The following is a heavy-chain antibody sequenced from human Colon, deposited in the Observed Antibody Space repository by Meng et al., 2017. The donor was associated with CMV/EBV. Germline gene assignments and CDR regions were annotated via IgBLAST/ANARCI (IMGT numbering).Heavy chain of an antibody. CDR3: AKDVHSSAFGFAEAFDI. V-gene: IGHV3-23*01. D-gene: IGHD3-22*01. Sequence: GGSLRLSCAASGLTFGSYGMSWVRQAPGKGLEWVSCIIGSGSSTYYADSVKGRFTISRDNSRNTLYLQMNSLRAEDTAVYYCAKDVHSSAFGFAEAFDIWGQGTTVTVSS. CDR2: IIGSGSST. J-gene: IGHJ3*02. CDR1: GLTFGSYG.